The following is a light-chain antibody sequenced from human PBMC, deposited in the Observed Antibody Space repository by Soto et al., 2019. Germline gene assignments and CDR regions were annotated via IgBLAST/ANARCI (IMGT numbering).Light chain of an antibody. V-gene: IGLV2-18*02. CDR3: SSFTSRSTYV. J-gene: IGLJ1*01. Sequence: QSVLTQPPSVSGSPGHAVAISCTGTSSDVGSYNRVAWYQQSPGTAPKLMIYEVSNRPSGVPDRFSGSKSGNTASLTISGLQAEDEADYYCSSFTSRSTYVFGTGTKVTV. CDR2: EVS. CDR1: SSDVGSYNR.